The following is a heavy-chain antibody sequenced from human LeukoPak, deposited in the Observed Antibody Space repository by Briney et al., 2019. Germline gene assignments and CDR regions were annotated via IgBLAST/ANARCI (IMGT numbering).Heavy chain of an antibody. CDR2: INPNSGGT. Sequence: ASVKVSCKASGYTFTGYYMHWVRQAPGQGLEWMGWINPNSGGTNYAQKFQGRVTMTRDTSISTAYMELSRLRSDDTAVYYCARDCYGYYVPLFDYWGQGTLVTVSS. CDR1: GYTFTGYY. V-gene: IGHV1-2*02. CDR3: ARDCYGYYVPLFDY. D-gene: IGHD4-17*01. J-gene: IGHJ4*02.